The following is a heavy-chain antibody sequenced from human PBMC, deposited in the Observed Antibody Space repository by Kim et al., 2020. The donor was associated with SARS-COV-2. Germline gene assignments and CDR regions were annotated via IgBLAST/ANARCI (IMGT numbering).Heavy chain of an antibody. CDR1: GFTFRNYA. CDR2: ISGGVADT. CDR3: AKTSGLRVTPHCDY. Sequence: GGSLRLSCAASGFTFRNYAMIWVRQAPGKGLEWVSTISGGVADTYYPDSVRGRFTIPRDNSKNTLYLQMNSLRAEDTTVYYCAKTSGLRVTPHCDYWGQGTLVTVSS. J-gene: IGHJ4*02. D-gene: IGHD3-10*01. V-gene: IGHV3-23*01.